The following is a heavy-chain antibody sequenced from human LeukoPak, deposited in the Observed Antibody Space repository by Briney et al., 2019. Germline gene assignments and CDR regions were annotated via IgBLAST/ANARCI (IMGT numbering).Heavy chain of an antibody. V-gene: IGHV1-46*01. CDR3: ARAPYIVVVVAATDY. Sequence: ASVKVSCKASGYTFTSYYMHWVRQAPGQGLEWMGIINPSGGSTSYAQKLQGRVTMTTDTSTSTAYMELRSLRSDDTAVYYCARAPYIVVVVAATDYWGQGTLVTVSS. D-gene: IGHD2-15*01. CDR1: GYTFTSYY. J-gene: IGHJ4*02. CDR2: INPSGGST.